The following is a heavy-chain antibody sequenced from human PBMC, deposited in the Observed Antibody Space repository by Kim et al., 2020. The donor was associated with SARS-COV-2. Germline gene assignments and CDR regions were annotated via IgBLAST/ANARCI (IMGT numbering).Heavy chain of an antibody. CDR1: CGSISSGDYY. Sequence: SETLSLTCTVSCGSISSGDYYWSWIRQPPGKGLEWIGYIYYSGSTYYNPSLKSRVTISVDTSKNQFSLKLSSVTAADTAVYYCARVPRAVAGFYYYYYGMDVWGQGTTVTVSS. V-gene: IGHV4-30-4*01. CDR3: ARVPRAVAGFYYYYYGMDV. J-gene: IGHJ6*02. D-gene: IGHD6-19*01. CDR2: IYYSGST.